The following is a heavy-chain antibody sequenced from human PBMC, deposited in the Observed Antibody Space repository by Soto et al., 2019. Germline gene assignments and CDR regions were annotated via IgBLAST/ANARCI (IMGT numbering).Heavy chain of an antibody. CDR1: GFTFKNHW. J-gene: IGHJ4*02. CDR3: TKDLVTTITTLGH. Sequence: DVQLVESGGGLVQPGGSLRLSCAASGFTFKNHWMNWVRQVPGRGMEWVSSISGVGTSKFYADSVKGRFTISRDNSKNILYLQMDSLRAEDTAVYYCTKDLVTTITTLGHWGQGTLVTVSA. CDR2: ISGVGTSK. D-gene: IGHD4-17*01. V-gene: IGHV3-23*04.